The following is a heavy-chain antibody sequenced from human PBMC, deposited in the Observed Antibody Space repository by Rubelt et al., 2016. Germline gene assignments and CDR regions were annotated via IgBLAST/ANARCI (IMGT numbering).Heavy chain of an antibody. CDR1: GFTFSDYY. D-gene: IGHD6-13*01. J-gene: IGHJ4*02. Sequence: VQLVESGGGLVQPGGSLRLSCAASGFTFSDYYMSWIRQAPGKGLEYVSYISRTSTIIDYADSVKGRFTISRDNAKNSLSLQMNSLGVEDTGVYYCAWVAAAASLTHYLNDWGQGTLVTVSS. CDR2: ISRTSTII. CDR3: AWVAAAASLTHYLND. V-gene: IGHV3-11*01.